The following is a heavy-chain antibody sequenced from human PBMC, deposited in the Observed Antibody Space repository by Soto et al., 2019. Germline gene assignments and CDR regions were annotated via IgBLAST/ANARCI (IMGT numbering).Heavy chain of an antibody. CDR2: ISSSGSII. V-gene: IGHV3-11*01. CDR1: GFTFSDYY. D-gene: IGHD3-22*01. CDR3: ARGLGYYESSGYFDY. Sequence: PGGSLRLSCAASGFTFSDYYMSWIRQAPGKGLEWISYISSSGSIIYYADSVKGRFTISRDNAKNSLYLQMNSLRAEDTAVYYCARGLGYYESSGYFDYWGQGTLVTVSS. J-gene: IGHJ4*02.